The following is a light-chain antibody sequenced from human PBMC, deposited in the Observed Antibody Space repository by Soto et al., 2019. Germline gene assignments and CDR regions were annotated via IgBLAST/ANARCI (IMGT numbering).Light chain of an antibody. J-gene: IGKJ5*01. Sequence: EIHMTQSPSSLSASVGDRVTIACRASQRIDNFVNWYQQKPGKATDLLIYAASNLQGGVPSRFSGSGSGTDFTLTISSLQPEDFATYYFQQTYSPLFTFGQGTRLE. V-gene: IGKV1-39*01. CDR3: QQTYSPLFT. CDR2: AAS. CDR1: QRIDNF.